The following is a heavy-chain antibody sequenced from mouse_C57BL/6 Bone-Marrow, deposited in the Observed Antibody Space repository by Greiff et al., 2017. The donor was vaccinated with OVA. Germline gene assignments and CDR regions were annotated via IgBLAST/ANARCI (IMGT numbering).Heavy chain of an antibody. CDR1: GYTFTSYW. D-gene: IGHD1-1*01. Sequence: VQLQQPGAELVKPGASVKMSCKASGYTFTSYWITWVKQRPGQGLEWIGEIYPGSGSTNYNQKFKSKATLTVDTSSSTAYMQLNSLTSEDSAVYYCCSYYYGGSYGWYLDFWGTGTAVTVSS. CDR3: CSYYYGGSYGWYLDF. CDR2: IYPGSGST. J-gene: IGHJ1*03. V-gene: IGHV1-55*01.